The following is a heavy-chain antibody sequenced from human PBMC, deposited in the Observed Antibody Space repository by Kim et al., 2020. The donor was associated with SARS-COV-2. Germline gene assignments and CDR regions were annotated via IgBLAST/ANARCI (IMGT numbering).Heavy chain of an antibody. V-gene: IGHV3-15*01. CDR3: TTDSTAMVDFDY. Sequence: DYAAPVKGRFTISRDDSKNTLYLQMNSLKTEDTAVYYCTTDSTAMVDFDYWGQGTLVTVSS. D-gene: IGHD5-18*01. J-gene: IGHJ4*02.